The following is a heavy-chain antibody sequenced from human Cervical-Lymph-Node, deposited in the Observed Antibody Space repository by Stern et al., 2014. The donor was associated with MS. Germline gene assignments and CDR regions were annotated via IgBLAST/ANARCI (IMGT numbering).Heavy chain of an antibody. D-gene: IGHD1-26*01. Sequence: QVQLVESGPGLVKPSETLSLTCTVSGGSISSSNYYWGWIRQPPGKGLEWIGSIYYSGSTYYNPSLKSRVTISVDTPKNQFSLKLSSVTAADTAVYYCARHCGKRLACSFDYWGQGTLVTVSS. J-gene: IGHJ4*02. V-gene: IGHV4-39*01. CDR2: IYYSGST. CDR1: GGSISSSNYY. CDR3: ARHCGKRLACSFDY.